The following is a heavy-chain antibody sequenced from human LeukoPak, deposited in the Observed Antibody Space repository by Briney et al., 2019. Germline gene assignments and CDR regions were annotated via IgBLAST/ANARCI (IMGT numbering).Heavy chain of an antibody. V-gene: IGHV1-46*01. D-gene: IGHD3-9*01. CDR3: ATLGGRSYDILTGYA. CDR2: INPSGGST. Sequence: ASVKVSCKASGYTFTSYYMHWVRQAPGQGLEWMGIINPSGGSTSYAQKFQGRVTMTRDMSTSTVYMELSSLRSEDTAVYYCATLGGRSYDILTGYAWGQGTLVTVSS. J-gene: IGHJ4*02. CDR1: GYTFTSYY.